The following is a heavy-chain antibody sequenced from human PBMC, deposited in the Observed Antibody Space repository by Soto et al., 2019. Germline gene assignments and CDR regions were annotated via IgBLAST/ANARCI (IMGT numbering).Heavy chain of an antibody. J-gene: IGHJ4*02. Sequence: QVQLVQSGPEVKKPGASVKVSCKASCYSFTSYVVSWVRQAPGQGLEWMVWISANSGNTAYAQKFRGRVTMTTETSTRTAYMDLRSLRSDDTAVYYCVRDPQRNDYWGQGTLVTVSS. CDR2: ISANSGNT. D-gene: IGHD6-25*01. CDR1: CYSFTSYV. CDR3: VRDPQRNDY. V-gene: IGHV1-18*04.